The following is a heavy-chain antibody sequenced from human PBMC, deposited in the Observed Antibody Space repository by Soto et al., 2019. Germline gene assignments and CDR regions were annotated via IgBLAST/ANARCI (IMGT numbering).Heavy chain of an antibody. J-gene: IGHJ4*02. CDR3: ARVAY. CDR2: ISSGSDFI. V-gene: IGHV3-21*01. Sequence: GGSLRLSCAASGFIFTSYSMVWVRLAPGKGLEWVSSISSGSDFIHYADSVKGRFTISRDNAQNSLYLQMNSLTSEDTAVYYCARVAYWGPGTQVTVSS. CDR1: GFIFTSYS.